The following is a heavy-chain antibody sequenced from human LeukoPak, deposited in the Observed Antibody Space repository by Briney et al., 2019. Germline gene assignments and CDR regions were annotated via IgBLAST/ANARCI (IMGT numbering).Heavy chain of an antibody. V-gene: IGHV3-30*18. D-gene: IGHD3-9*01. CDR2: ISYDGSNK. CDR3: AKYGQGYYDILTGYLDY. J-gene: IGHJ4*02. Sequence: GGSLRLSCAASGFTFSSYGMHWVRQAPGKGLEWVAVISYDGSNKYYADSVKGRFTISRDNSKNTLYLQMNSLRAEDTAVYYCAKYGQGYYDILTGYLDYWGQGTLVTVSS. CDR1: GFTFSSYG.